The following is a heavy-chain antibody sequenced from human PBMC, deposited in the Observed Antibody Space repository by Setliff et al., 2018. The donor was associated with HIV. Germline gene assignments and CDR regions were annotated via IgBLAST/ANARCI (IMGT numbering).Heavy chain of an antibody. V-gene: IGHV4-61*02. CDR3: ARDLEYYDSSGYSN. Sequence: SETLSLTCTVSGGSISSGSYYWSWIRQHAGKGLEWIGRIFSSGSTSYNPSLKSRVTISLDTSKNQFSLKLSSVTAADTAVYYCARDLEYYDSSGYSNWGQGTLVTVSS. CDR1: GGSISSGSYY. J-gene: IGHJ4*02. D-gene: IGHD3-22*01. CDR2: IFSSGST.